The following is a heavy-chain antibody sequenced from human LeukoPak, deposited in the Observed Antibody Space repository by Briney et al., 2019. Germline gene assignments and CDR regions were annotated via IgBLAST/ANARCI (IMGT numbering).Heavy chain of an antibody. CDR2: INPSGGST. CDR3: ARALSSSYYYYYYMDV. CDR1: GYTFTSYY. D-gene: IGHD6-6*01. Sequence: ASVKVSCKASGYTFTSYYMHWVRQAPGQGLEWMGIINPSGGSTSYAQKFQGRVTITTDESTSTAYMELSSLRSEDTAVYYCARALSSSYYYYYYMDVWGKGTTVTVSS. V-gene: IGHV1-46*01. J-gene: IGHJ6*03.